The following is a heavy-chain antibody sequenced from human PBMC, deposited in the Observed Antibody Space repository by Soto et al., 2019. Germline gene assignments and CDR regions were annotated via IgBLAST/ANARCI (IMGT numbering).Heavy chain of an antibody. D-gene: IGHD3-22*01. J-gene: IGHJ4*02. CDR3: ARARPTYYYDSSGYPPEYYFDY. CDR2: IYYSGST. V-gene: IGHV4-31*03. CDR1: GGSISSGGYY. Sequence: SETLSLTCTVSGGSISSGGYYWSWIRQHPGKGLEWIGYIYYSGSTYYNPSLKSRVTISVDTSKNQFSLKLSSVTAADTAVYYCARARPTYYYDSSGYPPEYYFDYWGQGTLVTVSS.